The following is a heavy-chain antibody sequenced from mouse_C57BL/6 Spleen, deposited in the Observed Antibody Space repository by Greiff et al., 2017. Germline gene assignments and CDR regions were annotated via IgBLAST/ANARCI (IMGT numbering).Heavy chain of an antibody. Sequence: VKLMESGPGLVAPSQSLSITCTVSGFSLTSYGVHWVRQPPGKGLEWLVVIWSDGSTTYNSALKSRLSISKDNSKSQVFLKMNSLQTDDTAMYYCARTLYDYDGAMDYWGQGTSVTVSS. D-gene: IGHD2-4*01. CDR1: GFSLTSYG. V-gene: IGHV2-6*03. CDR3: ARTLYDYDGAMDY. CDR2: IWSDGST. J-gene: IGHJ4*01.